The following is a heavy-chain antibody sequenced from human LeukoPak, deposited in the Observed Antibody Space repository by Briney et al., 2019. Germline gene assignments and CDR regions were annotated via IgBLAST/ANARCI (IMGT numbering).Heavy chain of an antibody. CDR1: GFTFSSYV. CDR2: ISYDGSNK. V-gene: IGHV3-30-3*01. J-gene: IGHJ4*02. D-gene: IGHD4-17*01. Sequence: GGSLRLSCAASGFTFSSYVMHWVRQAPGKGLEWVAVISYDGSNKYYADSVKGRFTISRDNSKNTLYLQINSLRAEDTAVYYCASGDYGDYAFWGQGTLVTVSS. CDR3: ASGDYGDYAF.